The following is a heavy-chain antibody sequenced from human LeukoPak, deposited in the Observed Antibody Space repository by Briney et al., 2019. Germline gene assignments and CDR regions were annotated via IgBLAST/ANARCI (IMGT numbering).Heavy chain of an antibody. D-gene: IGHD2-2*03. CDR2: IYYSGST. V-gene: IGHV4-59*01. CDR3: AKVVGHCTSVSCYGWFDP. Sequence: SETLSLTCTVSGGSISSYYWSWIRQPPGKGLEWIGYIYYSGSTNYNPSLKSRVTISVDTSKNQFSLKLSSVTAADTAVYYCAKVVGHCTSVSCYGWFDPWGQGTLVTVSS. J-gene: IGHJ5*02. CDR1: GGSISSYY.